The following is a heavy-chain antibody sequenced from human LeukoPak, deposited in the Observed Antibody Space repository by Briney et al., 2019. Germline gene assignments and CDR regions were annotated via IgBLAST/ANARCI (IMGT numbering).Heavy chain of an antibody. CDR2: IWYGGSNK. D-gene: IGHD2-2*01. J-gene: IGHJ3*02. CDR1: GFTFSSYG. CDR3: AKDNIVVVPAAMGVDAFDI. V-gene: IGHV3-30*02. Sequence: GGSLRLSCAASGFTFSSYGMHWVRQAPGKGLEWVAVIWYGGSNKYYADSVKGRFTISRDNSKNTLYLQMNSLRAEDTAVYYCAKDNIVVVPAAMGVDAFDIWGQGTMVTVSS.